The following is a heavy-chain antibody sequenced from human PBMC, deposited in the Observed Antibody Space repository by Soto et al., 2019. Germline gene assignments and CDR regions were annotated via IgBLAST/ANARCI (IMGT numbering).Heavy chain of an antibody. CDR2: IDPSDSYT. CDR1: GYSFTSYW. CDR3: ARNGSIAAACTYGMDX. J-gene: IGHJ6*02. V-gene: IGHV5-10-1*01. D-gene: IGHD6-13*01. Sequence: GETLKSTCKGSGYSFTSYWISWVRQMPGKGLEWMVRIDPSDSYTNYSPSFQGQVTISADKSISTAYLQWSSLKASDTAMYYCARNGSIAAACTYGMDXWGQWTRVTVSX.